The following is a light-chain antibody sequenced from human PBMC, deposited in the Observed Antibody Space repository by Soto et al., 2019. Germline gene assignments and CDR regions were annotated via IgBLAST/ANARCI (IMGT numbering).Light chain of an antibody. J-gene: IGKJ1*01. CDR1: QSFSRSS. CDR3: PQYDSSTRT. CDR2: GAS. Sequence: EIVLTQSPGTLALSPGDRVTLSCRSSQSFSRSSLAWYQQTPGQAPRXXIYGASSRDTGIPERFGSSGAGAECTRTISRLEPEDVMVDCCPQYDSSTRTFGQGAKVDIK. V-gene: IGKV3-20*01.